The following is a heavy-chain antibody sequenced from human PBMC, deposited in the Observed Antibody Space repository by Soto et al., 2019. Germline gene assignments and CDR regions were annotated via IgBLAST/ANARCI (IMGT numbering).Heavy chain of an antibody. Sequence: SETLSLTCAVSGDSINSRHWWNWVRQPPGKGLEWIGQISHNGSTNYNPSLTSRVSISVDTSKNQLSLNLTSVTAADTAVYYCARAPMVLSRSYFDSWGQGTPVTVSS. CDR3: ARAPMVLSRSYFDS. D-gene: IGHD2-8*01. J-gene: IGHJ4*02. V-gene: IGHV4-4*02. CDR2: ISHNGST. CDR1: GDSINSRHW.